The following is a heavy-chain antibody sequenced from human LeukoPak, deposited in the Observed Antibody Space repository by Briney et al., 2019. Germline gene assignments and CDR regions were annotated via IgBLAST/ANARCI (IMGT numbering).Heavy chain of an antibody. V-gene: IGHV5-51*01. Sequence: GESLKISCRGSGYRFTIYWIAWVRQMPGKGLEWMGIIYPGDSDTTYSPSFQGQVTFSVDKSISTAYLQWSSLRASDTAMYYCARRGCSGNVCFGFWGQGTLVTVSS. D-gene: IGHD2-15*01. CDR3: ARRGCSGNVCFGF. CDR1: GYRFTIYW. J-gene: IGHJ4*02. CDR2: IYPGDSDT.